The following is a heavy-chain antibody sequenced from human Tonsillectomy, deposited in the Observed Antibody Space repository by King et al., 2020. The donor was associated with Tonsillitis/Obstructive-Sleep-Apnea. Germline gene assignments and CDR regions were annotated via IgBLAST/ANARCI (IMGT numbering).Heavy chain of an antibody. D-gene: IGHD3-3*01. J-gene: IGHJ3*01. CDR1: VFTFSNYA. V-gene: IGHV3-23*04. Sequence: VQLVYSCRGLVQPGWSLRLSCAASVFTFSNYAMSWVRQAPGKGLEWVSGISASDGTTYYADSVKGRFTISRDNSKNTLYLQMNSLRAEDTAAYYWAKEWVMWISGVAGDNCDFWGKGTMVT. CDR2: ISASDGTT. CDR3: AKEWVMWISGVAGDNCDF.